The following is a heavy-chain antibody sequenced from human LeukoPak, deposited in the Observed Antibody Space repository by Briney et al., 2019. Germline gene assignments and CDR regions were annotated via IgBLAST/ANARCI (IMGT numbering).Heavy chain of an antibody. D-gene: IGHD3-10*01. Sequence: PGGSLRLSCAASGFTFSTYAMSWVRQAPGKGLEWVSAIGGSGGSTYYADSVKGRFTISRDNSKNTLYLQMNSLRAEDTAVYYCARGAYGSGSYYEAYWGQGTLVTVSS. CDR2: IGGSGGST. J-gene: IGHJ4*02. CDR3: ARGAYGSGSYYEAY. CDR1: GFTFSTYA. V-gene: IGHV3-23*01.